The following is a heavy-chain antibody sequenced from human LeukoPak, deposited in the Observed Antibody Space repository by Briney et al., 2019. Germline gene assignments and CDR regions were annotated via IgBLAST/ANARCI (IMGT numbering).Heavy chain of an antibody. CDR2: IIPILGIA. Sequence: ASVKVSCKASGGTFSSYTISWVRQAPGQGLEWMGRIIPILGIANYAQKFQGRVTITADKSTSTAYVELSSLRSEDTAVYYCARVRYCSGGSCSPDFDYWGQGTLVTVSS. CDR1: GGTFSSYT. D-gene: IGHD2-15*01. J-gene: IGHJ4*02. CDR3: ARVRYCSGGSCSPDFDY. V-gene: IGHV1-69*02.